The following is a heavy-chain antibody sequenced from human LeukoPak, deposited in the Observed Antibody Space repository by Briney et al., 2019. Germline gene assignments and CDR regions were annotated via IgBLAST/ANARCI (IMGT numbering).Heavy chain of an antibody. CDR1: GASISSYY. CDR3: GGGGAIAAAGVDY. CDR2: IDHSGST. D-gene: IGHD6-13*01. V-gene: IGHV4-34*01. J-gene: IGHJ4*01. Sequence: SETLSLTCTVSGASISSYYWSWIRQPPGKGLEWIGEIDHSGSTNYNPSLKSRVTISVDTSKNQFSLKLTSVAAADTAVYYCGGGGAIAAAGVDYWGHGTLVTVSS.